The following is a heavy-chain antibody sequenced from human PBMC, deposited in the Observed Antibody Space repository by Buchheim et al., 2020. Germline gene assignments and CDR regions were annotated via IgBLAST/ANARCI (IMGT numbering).Heavy chain of an antibody. CDR3: ARQVDDFWSGYLRAEHGGKYYFDY. J-gene: IGHJ4*02. Sequence: QLQLQESGPGLVKPSETLSLTCTVSGGSISSSSYYWGWIRQPPGKGLEWIGSIYYSGSTYYNPSLKSRVTISVDTSKNQFSLKLSSVTAADTAVYYCARQVDDFWSGYLRAEHGGKYYFDYWGQGTL. D-gene: IGHD3-3*01. V-gene: IGHV4-39*01. CDR1: GGSISSSSYY. CDR2: IYYSGST.